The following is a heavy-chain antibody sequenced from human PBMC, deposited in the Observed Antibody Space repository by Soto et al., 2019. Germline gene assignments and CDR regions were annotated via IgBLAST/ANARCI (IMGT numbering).Heavy chain of an antibody. CDR3: AREGGIVPAAMGWFDP. J-gene: IGHJ5*02. V-gene: IGHV3-30-3*01. Sequence: QVQLVESGGGVVQPGRSLRLSCAASGFTFSSYAMHWVRQAPGKGLEWVAVISYDGSNKYYADSVKGRFTISRDNSKNSLYLQMNSLRAEDTAVYYCAREGGIVPAAMGWFDPWGQGTLVTVS. CDR1: GFTFSSYA. D-gene: IGHD2-2*01. CDR2: ISYDGSNK.